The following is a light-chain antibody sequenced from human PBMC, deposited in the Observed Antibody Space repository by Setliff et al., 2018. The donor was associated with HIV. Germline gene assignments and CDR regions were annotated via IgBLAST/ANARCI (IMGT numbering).Light chain of an antibody. V-gene: IGLV2-14*03. CDR3: SSYTSSTPLYV. CDR1: SSDVGGYNF. Sequence: QSALTQPASVSGSPGQSITISCTGTSSDVGGYNFVSWYQQHPGKAPKLMIYDVCNRPSGVSNRFSGSKSGNTASLTISGLQAEDEADYYCSSYTSSTPLYVFGTGTKVTVL. J-gene: IGLJ1*01. CDR2: DVC.